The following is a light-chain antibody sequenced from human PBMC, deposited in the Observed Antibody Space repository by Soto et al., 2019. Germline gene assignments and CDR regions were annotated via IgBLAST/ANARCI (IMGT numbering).Light chain of an antibody. Sequence: QSALTQPASVSGSPGQSITISCTGTSSDVGNYNLVSWYQQHPDKAPKLMIYAGSKRPSGASNRFSGSKSGNTASLTISGLQAEDEADHYCCSYAGSSTYVFGTGTKVTVL. CDR2: AGS. V-gene: IGLV2-23*01. J-gene: IGLJ1*01. CDR3: CSYAGSSTYV. CDR1: SSDVGNYNL.